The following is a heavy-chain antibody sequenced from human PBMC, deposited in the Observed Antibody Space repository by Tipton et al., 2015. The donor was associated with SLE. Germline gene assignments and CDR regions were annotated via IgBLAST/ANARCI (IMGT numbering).Heavy chain of an antibody. Sequence: QSGAEVKKPGASVKVSCKASGYTFTSYGISWVRQAPGQGLEWMGGIIPIFGTANYAQKFQGRVTITADESTSTAYMELSSLRSEDTAVYYCARQGPMTTVTPEDWYFDLWGRGTLVTVSS. J-gene: IGHJ2*01. D-gene: IGHD4-17*01. CDR3: ARQGPMTTVTPEDWYFDL. CDR1: GYTFTSYG. V-gene: IGHV1-69*13. CDR2: IIPIFGTA.